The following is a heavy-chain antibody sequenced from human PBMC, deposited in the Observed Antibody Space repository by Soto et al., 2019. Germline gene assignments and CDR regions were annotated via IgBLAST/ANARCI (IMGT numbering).Heavy chain of an antibody. CDR1: GGTFSSYA. CDR2: IIPIFGTA. D-gene: IGHD5-18*01. Sequence: QVQLVQSGAEVKKPGSSVKVSCKASGGTFSSYAISWVRQAPGQGLEWMGGIIPIFGTANYAQKFQGRVTITADESTSTAYMELSSLRSEDPAVYYCASPGGESYTAMSYYYGMDVWGQGTTVTVYS. V-gene: IGHV1-69*01. CDR3: ASPGGESYTAMSYYYGMDV. J-gene: IGHJ6*02.